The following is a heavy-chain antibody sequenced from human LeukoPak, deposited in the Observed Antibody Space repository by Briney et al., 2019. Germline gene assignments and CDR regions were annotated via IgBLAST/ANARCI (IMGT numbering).Heavy chain of an antibody. CDR3: ATHGAEWLAYFDY. D-gene: IGHD6-19*01. V-gene: IGHV4-39*01. CDR2: IYYSGST. CDR1: GGSISSSSYY. J-gene: IGHJ4*02. Sequence: PSETLSLXCTVSGGSISSSSYYWVWIRQPPGKGLEWIGSIYYSGSTYYNPSLKSRVTISVDTSKNQFSLKLSSVTAADTAVYYCATHGAEWLAYFDYWGQGTLVTVSS.